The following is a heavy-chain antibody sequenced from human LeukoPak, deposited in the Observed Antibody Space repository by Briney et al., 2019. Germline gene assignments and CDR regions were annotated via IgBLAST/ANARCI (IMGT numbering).Heavy chain of an antibody. CDR3: ARGAVVPKDDAFDI. V-gene: IGHV3-30*03. CDR2: ISYDGTNI. CDR1: GFTFTNYA. D-gene: IGHD2-21*01. J-gene: IGHJ3*02. Sequence: GGSLRLSCAASGFTFTNYAMNWVRQAPGKGLEWVAVISYDGTNIYYTDSVKGRFTISRDNSKNTLYLQMNSLRAEDTAVYYCARGAVVPKDDAFDIWGQGTMVTVSS.